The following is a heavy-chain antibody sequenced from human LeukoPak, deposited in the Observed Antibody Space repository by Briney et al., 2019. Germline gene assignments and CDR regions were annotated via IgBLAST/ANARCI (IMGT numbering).Heavy chain of an antibody. CDR2: IYYSGST. CDR1: GGSISSYY. Sequence: SETLSLTCTVSGGSISSYYWSWIRQPPGKGLEWIGYIYYSGSTNYNPSLKSRVTISVDTPKNQFSLKLSSVTAADTAVYYCARRPLGYCSSTSCPTPYYFDYWGQGTLVTVSS. V-gene: IGHV4-59*12. D-gene: IGHD2-2*01. CDR3: ARRPLGYCSSTSCPTPYYFDY. J-gene: IGHJ4*02.